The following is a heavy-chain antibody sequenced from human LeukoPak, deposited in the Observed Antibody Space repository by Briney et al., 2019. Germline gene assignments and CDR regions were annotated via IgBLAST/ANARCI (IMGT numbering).Heavy chain of an antibody. D-gene: IGHD2-21*01. CDR3: ARDIVVATGFYYYYMDV. J-gene: IGHJ6*03. Sequence: GGSLRLSCAASGFTFSSYWMSWVRQAPGKGLEWVANIKQDGSEKYYVDSVKGRFTISRDNAKNSLYLQMNSLRAEDTAVYYCARDIVVATGFYYYYMDVWGKGTTVTVSS. V-gene: IGHV3-7*01. CDR1: GFTFSSYW. CDR2: IKQDGSEK.